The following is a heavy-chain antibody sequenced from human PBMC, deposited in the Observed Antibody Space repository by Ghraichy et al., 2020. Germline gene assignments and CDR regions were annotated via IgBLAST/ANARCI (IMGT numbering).Heavy chain of an antibody. CDR2: IYSGGST. Sequence: GGSLRLSCAASGFTVSSNYMSWVRQAPGKGLEWVSVIYSGGSTYYADSVKGRFTISRDNSKNTLYLQMNSLRAEDTAVYYCAREVGFQFGYYYGMDVWGQGTTVTVSS. D-gene: IGHD1-26*01. V-gene: IGHV3-53*01. J-gene: IGHJ6*02. CDR1: GFTVSSNY. CDR3: AREVGFQFGYYYGMDV.